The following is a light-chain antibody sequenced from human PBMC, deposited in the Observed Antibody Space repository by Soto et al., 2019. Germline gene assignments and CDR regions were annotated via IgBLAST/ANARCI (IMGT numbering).Light chain of an antibody. CDR1: GGDIGAYNY. CDR3: SSFTTAYFYV. Sequence: HSALTQPASVSGSLGQSITLSCTGSGGDIGAYNYVSWYQQHPGKAPKLIVYGVTHRPSGVSSRFSASKSAYTASLTISALQAEDEADYYCSSFTTAYFYVFGPGTMVTVL. J-gene: IGLJ1*01. CDR2: GVT. V-gene: IGLV2-14*01.